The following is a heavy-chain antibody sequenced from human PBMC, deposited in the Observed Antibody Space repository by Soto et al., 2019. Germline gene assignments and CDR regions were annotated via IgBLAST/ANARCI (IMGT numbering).Heavy chain of an antibody. CDR3: AREANDSSGYYYGCFDY. V-gene: IGHV4-34*01. CDR1: GGSFSGYY. CDR2: INHSGST. D-gene: IGHD3-22*01. Sequence: SETLSLTCAVYGGSFSGYYWSWIRQPPGKGLEWIGEINHSGSTNYNPSLKSRVTISVDTSKNQFSLKLSSVTAADTAVYYCAREANDSSGYYYGCFDYWGQGTLVTVSS. J-gene: IGHJ4*02.